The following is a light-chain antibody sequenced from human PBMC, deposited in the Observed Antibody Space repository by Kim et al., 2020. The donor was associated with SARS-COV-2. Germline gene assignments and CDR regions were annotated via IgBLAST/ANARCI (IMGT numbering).Light chain of an antibody. Sequence: GQKVTISCSGSSSNIGNNDVSWYHQLPGTAPKLLIYDNNKRPSGIPDRFSGSKSGTSATLGITGLQTGDEADYYCGAWDSSLSGVLFGGGTKLTVL. J-gene: IGLJ2*01. CDR2: DNN. V-gene: IGLV1-51*01. CDR1: SSNIGNND. CDR3: GAWDSSLSGVL.